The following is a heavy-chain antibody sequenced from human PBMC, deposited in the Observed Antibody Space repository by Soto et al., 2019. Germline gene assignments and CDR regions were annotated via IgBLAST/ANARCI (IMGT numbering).Heavy chain of an antibody. V-gene: IGHV1-46*03. Sequence: XVKVSCKASGYTFTSYYMHWVRQAPGQGLEWMGIINPSGGSTSYAQKFQGRVTMTRDTSTSTVYMELSSLRSEDTAVYYCARNIVVVPAAYDAFDIWGQGTMVTVSS. CDR3: ARNIVVVPAAYDAFDI. J-gene: IGHJ3*02. CDR2: INPSGGST. D-gene: IGHD2-2*01. CDR1: GYTFTSYY.